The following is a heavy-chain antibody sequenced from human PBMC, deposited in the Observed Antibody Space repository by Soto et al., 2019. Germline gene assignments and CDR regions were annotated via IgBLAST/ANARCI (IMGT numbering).Heavy chain of an antibody. CDR2: IYSGGTT. CDR1: GFTVSSNF. D-gene: IGHD6-19*01. J-gene: IGHJ4*02. Sequence: EVPLVESGGGLVQPGGSLRLSCAASGFTVSSNFMSWVRQAPGKGLEWVSVIYSGGTTYYADSVKGRFTISRHNSKSTVYLQMNSLRAEDTAVYYCARGAGYSSGWYDYWGQGTLGTVAS. V-gene: IGHV3-53*04. CDR3: ARGAGYSSGWYDY.